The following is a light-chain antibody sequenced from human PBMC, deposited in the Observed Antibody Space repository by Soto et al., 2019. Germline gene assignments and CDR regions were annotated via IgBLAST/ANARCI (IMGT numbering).Light chain of an antibody. CDR3: QSFDSSLTGSI. CDR2: GNV. Sequence: QSELTQPPSVSGAPGQRVTISCTGSSSNIGAGYDVHWYQQLPGTAPKLLIYGNVNRPSGVPDRFSGSKSGTSASLAITGLQADDEAEYYCQSFDSSLTGSIFGGGTQLTVL. J-gene: IGLJ2*01. CDR1: SSNIGAGYD. V-gene: IGLV1-40*01.